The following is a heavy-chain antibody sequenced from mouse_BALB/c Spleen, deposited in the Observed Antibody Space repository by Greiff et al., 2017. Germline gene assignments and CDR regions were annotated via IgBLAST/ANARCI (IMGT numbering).Heavy chain of an antibody. V-gene: IGHV5-17*02. J-gene: IGHJ4*01. CDR3: ARSGVRRNYYAMDY. D-gene: IGHD2-14*01. Sequence: EVQGVESGGGLVQPGGSRKLSCAASGFTFSSFGMHWVRQAPEKGLEWVAYISSGSSTIYYADTVKGRFTISRDTPKNTLFLQMTSLRSEDTAMYYCARSGVRRNYYAMDYRGQGTSVTVSS. CDR1: GFTFSSFG. CDR2: ISSGSSTI.